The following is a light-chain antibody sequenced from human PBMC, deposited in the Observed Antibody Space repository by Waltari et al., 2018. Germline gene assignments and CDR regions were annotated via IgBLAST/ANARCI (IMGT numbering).Light chain of an antibody. Sequence: EIVLTQSPGTLSLSPGERATLACRASQSVSGFLAWYQQKPGQAPRLLIYHAPNRATGIPDRFSGSGSGTDFSLTISRLEPEDFAVYYCQNHEKLPATFGQGTKVEI. CDR2: HAP. CDR3: QNHEKLPAT. J-gene: IGKJ1*01. V-gene: IGKV3-20*01. CDR1: QSVSGF.